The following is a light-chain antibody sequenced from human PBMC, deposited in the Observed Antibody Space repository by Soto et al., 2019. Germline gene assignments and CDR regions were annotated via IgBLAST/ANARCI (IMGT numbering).Light chain of an antibody. V-gene: IGKV3-15*01. CDR2: ATS. J-gene: IGKJ5*01. Sequence: EIVMTQSPATLSVSPGERATLSCRASQSVSSNLDWYQQKPGQAPRLLMYATSTMATGIPDRFSGSRSGTEFSLTISSLQSEDFAVYHCQQYDNKPPITFGQGTRLDIK. CDR3: QQYDNKPPIT. CDR1: QSVSSN.